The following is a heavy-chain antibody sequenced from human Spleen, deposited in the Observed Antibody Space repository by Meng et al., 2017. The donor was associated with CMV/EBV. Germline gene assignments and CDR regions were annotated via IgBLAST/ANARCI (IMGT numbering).Heavy chain of an antibody. CDR1: GFTFSSAW. Sequence: GFTFSSAWMSWVRQAPGKGLEWVGRIKSKTEGGTTDYAATVKGRFTISRDDSKNTLYLQMNSLKTEDTAVYYCTTGLRRTKYYFDYWGQGTLVTVSS. V-gene: IGHV3-15*01. J-gene: IGHJ4*02. CDR3: TTGLRRTKYYFDY. CDR2: IKSKTEGGTT.